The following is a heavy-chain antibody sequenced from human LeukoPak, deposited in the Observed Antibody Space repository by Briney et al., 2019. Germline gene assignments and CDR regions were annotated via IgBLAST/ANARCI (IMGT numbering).Heavy chain of an antibody. J-gene: IGHJ6*03. CDR1: GFTFSNYA. CDR3: AKMALTMIVVPYYMDV. V-gene: IGHV3-23*01. D-gene: IGHD3-22*01. CDR2: ISGSGGST. Sequence: GGSLRLSCAASGFTFSNYAMSWVRQAPWKGLEWVSAISGSGGSTYYADSVKGRFTISRDNTNNILYLQMNSLRAEDTAVYYLAKMALTMIVVPYYMDVWGKGTTVTVSS.